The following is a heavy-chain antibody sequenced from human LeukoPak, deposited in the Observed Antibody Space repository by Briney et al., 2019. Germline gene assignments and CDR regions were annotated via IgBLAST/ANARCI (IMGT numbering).Heavy chain of an antibody. CDR2: ISSSSSTI. V-gene: IGHV3-48*01. CDR3: ARGEDYYYYYMDV. J-gene: IGHJ6*03. Sequence: QVGGSLRLSCAASGFTFSSYSMNWVRQAPGKGLEWVSYISSSSSTIYYADSVKGRFTISRDNAKNSLYLQMNSLRAEDTAVYYCARGEDYYYYYMDVWGKGTTVTVSS. CDR1: GFTFSSYS.